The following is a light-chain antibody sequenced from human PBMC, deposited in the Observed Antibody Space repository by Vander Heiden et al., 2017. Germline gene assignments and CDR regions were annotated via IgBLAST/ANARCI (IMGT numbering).Light chain of an antibody. V-gene: IGLV1-44*01. CDR1: SSNIGSNT. Sequence: QSVLTQPPSSSGTPGQRVTISCSGSSSNIGSNTLTWYQQLPGTAPKLFVYTDDQRPSGVPDRFSGSKSGTSASLAISGLQSEDEADYNCATWDDSLNGVVFGGGTKLTVL. J-gene: IGLJ2*01. CDR3: ATWDDSLNGVV. CDR2: TDD.